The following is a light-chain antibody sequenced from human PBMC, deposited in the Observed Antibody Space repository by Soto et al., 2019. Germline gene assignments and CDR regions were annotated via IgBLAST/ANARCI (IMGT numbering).Light chain of an antibody. CDR2: GAS. V-gene: IGKV3-20*01. J-gene: IGKJ1*01. Sequence: IVLTQSPATLSLSPLEIVTRSVMASQSISSYLAWYQQKPGQAPRLLIYGASNRATGIPDRFSGSGSGTDFTLTISRLETEDFAVYYCQQYGSSGTFGQGTKVDI. CDR1: QSISSY. CDR3: QQYGSSGT.